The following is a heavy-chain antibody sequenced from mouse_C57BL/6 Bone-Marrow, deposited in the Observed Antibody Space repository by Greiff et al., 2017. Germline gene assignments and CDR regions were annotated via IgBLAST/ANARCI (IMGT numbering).Heavy chain of an antibody. CDR1: GFTFSSYG. J-gene: IGHJ1*03. CDR2: ISSGGSYT. Sequence: EVMLVESGGDLVKPGGSLKLSCAASGFTFSSYGMSWVRQTPDKRLEWVATISSGGSYTYYPDSVKGRFTISRDNAKNTLYLQMSSLKSEDTAMYYCARRYYYGSSYVSWYFDVWSTGTTVTVSS. D-gene: IGHD1-1*01. CDR3: ARRYYYGSSYVSWYFDV. V-gene: IGHV5-6*02.